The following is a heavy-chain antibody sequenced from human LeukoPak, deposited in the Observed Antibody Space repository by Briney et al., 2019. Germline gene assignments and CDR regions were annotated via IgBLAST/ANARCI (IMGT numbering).Heavy chain of an antibody. CDR1: GGSISSGSYY. J-gene: IGHJ4*02. Sequence: SPTLSLTCTVSGGSISSGSYYWSWIRQPAGKGLEWIGRIYTSGSTNYNPSLKSRVTISVDTSKNQFSLKLSSVTAADTAVYYCARTGLRFDYWGQGTLGTVSS. CDR3: ARTGLRFDY. CDR2: IYTSGST. D-gene: IGHD5-12*01. V-gene: IGHV4-61*02.